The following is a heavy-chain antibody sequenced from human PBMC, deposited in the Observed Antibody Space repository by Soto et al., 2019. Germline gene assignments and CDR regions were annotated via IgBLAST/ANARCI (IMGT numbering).Heavy chain of an antibody. J-gene: IGHJ5*02. CDR2: IYYSGST. CDR1: GGYISSYY. CDR3: ARLYYDSSGYPTPGWFDP. Sequence: SETLSHPSTVAGGYISSYYWSWIRKTTGKELEWIGYIYYSGSTNYNPSLKSRVTISVDTSKNQFSLKLSSVTAADTAVYYCARLYYDSSGYPTPGWFDPWGQGTLVTVSS. V-gene: IGHV4-59*08. D-gene: IGHD3-22*01.